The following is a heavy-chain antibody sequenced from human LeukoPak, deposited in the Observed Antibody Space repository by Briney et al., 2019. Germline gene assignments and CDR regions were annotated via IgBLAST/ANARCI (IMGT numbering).Heavy chain of an antibody. CDR3: ASIAVPGTTSPNWFDR. CDR2: INPNSGGT. D-gene: IGHD6-19*01. J-gene: IGHJ5*02. CDR1: GYTFTGYY. Sequence: GASVKVSCKASGYTFTGYYMHWVRQAPGQGLEWMGWINPNSGGTNYAQKFQGRVTMTRDTSISTAYMELSRLRSDDTAVYYCASIAVPGTTSPNWFDRWGQGTLVTVSS. V-gene: IGHV1-2*02.